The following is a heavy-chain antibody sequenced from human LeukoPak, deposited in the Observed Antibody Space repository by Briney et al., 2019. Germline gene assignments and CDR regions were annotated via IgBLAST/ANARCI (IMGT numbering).Heavy chain of an antibody. D-gene: IGHD1-1*01. Sequence: GGSLRLSCAASGFTFSSYAMSWVRQAPGKGLEWVSAISGSGGSTYYADSVKGRFTISRDNSKDTLYLQMNSLRAEDTAVYYCAKDSLDSRYFDYWGQGTLVTVSS. V-gene: IGHV3-23*01. CDR2: ISGSGGST. CDR1: GFTFSSYA. J-gene: IGHJ4*02. CDR3: AKDSLDSRYFDY.